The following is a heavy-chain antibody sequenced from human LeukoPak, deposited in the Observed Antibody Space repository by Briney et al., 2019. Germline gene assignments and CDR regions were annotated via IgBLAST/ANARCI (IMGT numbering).Heavy chain of an antibody. D-gene: IGHD5-12*01. CDR2: INPNSGGT. V-gene: IGHV1-2*02. J-gene: IGHJ4*02. CDR1: GYTFTRYG. Sequence: ASVKVSCKASGYTFTRYGISWVRQAPGQGLEWMGWINPNSGGTNYAQKFQGRVTMTRDTSISTAYMELSRLRSDDTAVYYCARVMRGWLRSKTFDYWGQGTLVTVSS. CDR3: ARVMRGWLRSKTFDY.